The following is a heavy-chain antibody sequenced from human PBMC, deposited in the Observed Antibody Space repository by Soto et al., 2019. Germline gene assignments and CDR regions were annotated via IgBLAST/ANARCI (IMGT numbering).Heavy chain of an antibody. CDR2: INYSEST. J-gene: IGHJ5*02. Sequence: PSETLYLTCTVSGGSISSYYWSWIRQPPGKGLEWIGYINYSESTNYNPSQKRRVTISVDTSKNQFYQKMSSVTTADTAVYYCAREQWLDTYNWFDPWGQGTLVTVS. CDR1: GGSISSYY. V-gene: IGHV4-59*01. D-gene: IGHD6-19*01. CDR3: AREQWLDTYNWFDP.